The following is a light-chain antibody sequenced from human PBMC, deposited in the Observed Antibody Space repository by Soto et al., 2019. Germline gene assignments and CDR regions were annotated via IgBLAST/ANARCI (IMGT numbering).Light chain of an antibody. Sequence: QSVLAQPASVSGSPGQSITISCTGTSSDVGGFNYVSWYQHHPGKAPKLIIYGVTNRPSGVSDRFSGSKSGNTASLTISGLQAEDEADYHCSLYTNRNTELFGTGTKVTVL. CDR1: SSDVGGFNY. CDR3: SLYTNRNTEL. J-gene: IGLJ1*01. CDR2: GVT. V-gene: IGLV2-14*01.